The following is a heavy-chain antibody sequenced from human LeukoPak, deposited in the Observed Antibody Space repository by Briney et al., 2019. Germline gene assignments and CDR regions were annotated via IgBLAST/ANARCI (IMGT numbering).Heavy chain of an antibody. CDR2: VLDSVRT. CDR1: GGSITSHY. V-gene: IGHV4-59*11. D-gene: IGHD5-18*01. J-gene: IGHJ4*02. CDR3: ATLKRGSIYGYFDF. Sequence: SETLSLTCTVSGGSITSHYWSWIRQPPGKGLEWIAYVLDSVRTKDNPSLQSRLTLSADTSKNQFSLRLSSVTAADTAVYYCATLKRGSIYGYFDFWGQGIKGTVSS.